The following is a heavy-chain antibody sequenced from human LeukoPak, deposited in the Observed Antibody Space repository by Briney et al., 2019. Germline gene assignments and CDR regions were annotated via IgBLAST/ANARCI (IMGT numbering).Heavy chain of an antibody. D-gene: IGHD3-10*01. J-gene: IGHJ4*02. CDR1: GYTFTSYG. Sequence: GASVKVSCKASGYTFTSYGISWVRQAPGQGLEWMGWISAYNGNTNYAQKLQGRVTMTTDTSTSTAHMELRSLRSDDTAVYYCARNLYYYGSGSDYWGQGTLVTVSS. V-gene: IGHV1-18*01. CDR3: ARNLYYYGSGSDY. CDR2: ISAYNGNT.